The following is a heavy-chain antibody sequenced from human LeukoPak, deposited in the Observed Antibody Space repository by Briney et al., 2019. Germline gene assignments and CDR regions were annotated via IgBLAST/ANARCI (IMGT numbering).Heavy chain of an antibody. CDR2: TYNSDSNT. CDR1: GFTFGDHY. J-gene: IGHJ6*02. Sequence: PGGSLKLSCAASGFTFGDHYMSWIRQAPGKGLEWISYTYNSDSNTYYADSVKGRFTMSRDNAKNSGFLQMNSLRVEDTAVYFCARGHYGLDVWGQGTTVTVSS. V-gene: IGHV3-11*01. CDR3: ARGHYGLDV.